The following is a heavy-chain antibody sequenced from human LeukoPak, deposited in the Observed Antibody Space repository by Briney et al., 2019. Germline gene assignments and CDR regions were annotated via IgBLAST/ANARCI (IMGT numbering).Heavy chain of an antibody. V-gene: IGHV4-59*08. CDR1: GGSISSYY. D-gene: IGHD3-3*01. CDR2: IYYSGST. J-gene: IGHJ6*02. Sequence: SETLSLTCTVSGGSISSYYWSWIRQPPGKGLEWIGYIYYSGSTNYNPSLKSRVTISVDTSKNQFSLKLSSVTAADTAVYYCARHRTIFGVVTHYYYGMDVWGQGTTVTVSS. CDR3: ARHRTIFGVVTHYYYGMDV.